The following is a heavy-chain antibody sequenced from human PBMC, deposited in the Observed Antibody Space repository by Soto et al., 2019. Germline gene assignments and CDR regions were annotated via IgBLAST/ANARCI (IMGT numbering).Heavy chain of an antibody. Sequence: GGSLRLSCAASGFTFSNAWMNWVRQAPGKGLEWVGRIKSKTDGGTTDYAAPVKGRFTISRDDSKNTLYLQMNSLKTEDTAVYYCTTGVVLKYYYYYYGMDVWGQGTTVTVSS. CDR1: GFTFSNAW. J-gene: IGHJ6*02. D-gene: IGHD6-6*01. CDR3: TTGVVLKYYYYYYGMDV. V-gene: IGHV3-15*07. CDR2: IKSKTDGGTT.